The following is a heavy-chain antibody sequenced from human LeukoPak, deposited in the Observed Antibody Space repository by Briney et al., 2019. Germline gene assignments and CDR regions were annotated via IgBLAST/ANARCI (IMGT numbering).Heavy chain of an antibody. J-gene: IGHJ4*02. D-gene: IGHD6-19*01. CDR3: AKGYSSGWYSFDY. CDR1: GFTFSTHA. CDR2: ISGSGGST. V-gene: IGHV3-23*01. Sequence: GGSLRLSCAASGFTFSTHAMSWVRQAPGKGLEWVSAISGSGGSTNYADSVKGRFTISRDNSKNTLYLQMNSLRADDTAVYYCAKGYSSGWYSFDYWGQGTLVTVSS.